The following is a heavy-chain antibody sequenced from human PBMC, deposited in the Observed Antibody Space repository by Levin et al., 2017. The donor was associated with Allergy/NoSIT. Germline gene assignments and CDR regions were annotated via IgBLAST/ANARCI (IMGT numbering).Heavy chain of an antibody. CDR1: GYTFTSYD. CDR2: MNPNSGNT. V-gene: IGHV1-8*01. D-gene: IGHD2-2*01. Sequence: ASVKVSCKASGYTFTSYDINWVRQATGQGLEWMGWMNPNSGNTGYAQKFQGRVTMTRNTSISTAYMELSSLRSEDTAVYYCARGRRYCSSTSCRPWVMSVWFDPWGQGTLVTVSS. J-gene: IGHJ5*02. CDR3: ARGRRYCSSTSCRPWVMSVWFDP.